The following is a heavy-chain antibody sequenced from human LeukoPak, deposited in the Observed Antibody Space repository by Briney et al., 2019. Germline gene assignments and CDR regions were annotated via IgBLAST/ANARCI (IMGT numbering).Heavy chain of an antibody. CDR2: ISGSGGTT. J-gene: IGHJ3*01. V-gene: IGHV3-23*01. CDR1: GFTFSSYA. D-gene: IGHD2-2*02. Sequence: GGPLRLSCAASGFTFSSYAMNWVRQAPGKGLEWVSVISGSGGTTFYADSVKGRFTISRDNSKNTLYLQMNSLRTEDTAVYYCAKVRVPAVIRAAFDVWGQGTMVTVSS. CDR3: AKVRVPAVIRAAFDV.